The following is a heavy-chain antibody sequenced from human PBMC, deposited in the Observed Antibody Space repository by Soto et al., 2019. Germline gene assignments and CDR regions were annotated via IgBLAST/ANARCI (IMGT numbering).Heavy chain of an antibody. CDR1: GGSINNYY. CDR2: IYYSGST. D-gene: IGHD1-26*01. Sequence: QVQLQESGPGLVKPSETLSLTCTVSGGSINNYYWSWIRQPPGKGLEWIGYIYYSGSTNYNPSLKSRVTISVDTSKNQFSLKLSSVTAADTAVYYCASSLTYSGSWEGAFDIWGQGTMVTVSS. CDR3: ASSLTYSGSWEGAFDI. V-gene: IGHV4-59*08. J-gene: IGHJ3*02.